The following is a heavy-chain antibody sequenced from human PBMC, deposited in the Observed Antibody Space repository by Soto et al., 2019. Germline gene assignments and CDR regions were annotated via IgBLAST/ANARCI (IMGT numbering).Heavy chain of an antibody. V-gene: IGHV3-23*01. CDR3: ALGAAGSLYYYGMDV. D-gene: IGHD3-10*01. J-gene: IGHJ6*02. CDR1: GFTFSTYA. CDR2: ISDSGGST. Sequence: GGSLRLSCAASGFTFSTYAMSWVRQAPGKGLEWVSGISDSGGSTYHADSVKGRFTISRDNSKNTVYLQMNSLRAEDTAVYYCALGAAGSLYYYGMDVWGQGTTVTVSS.